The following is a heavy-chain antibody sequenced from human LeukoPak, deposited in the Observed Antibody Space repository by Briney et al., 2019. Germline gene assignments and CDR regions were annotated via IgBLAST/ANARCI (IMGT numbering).Heavy chain of an antibody. Sequence: SETLSLTCAVSGGSISSSNWWSWVRQPPGKGLEWIGEIYHSGSTNYNPSLKSRVTISVDKSKNQFSLKLSSVTAADTAVYYCARAYGSSGYYYPYYYYGMDVWAKGPRSPSP. CDR3: ARAYGSSGYYYPYYYYGMDV. CDR1: GGSISSSNW. V-gene: IGHV4-4*02. J-gene: IGHJ6*02. D-gene: IGHD3-22*01. CDR2: IYHSGST.